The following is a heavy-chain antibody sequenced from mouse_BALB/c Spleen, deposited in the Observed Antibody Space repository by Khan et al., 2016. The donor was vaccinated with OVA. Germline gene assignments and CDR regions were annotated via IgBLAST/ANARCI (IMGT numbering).Heavy chain of an antibody. CDR1: GFSLTNYG. CDR3: ARQPYYHYYIMDY. Sequence: VQLQESGPGLVAPSQSLSITCTISGFSLTNYGIHWVRQPPGKGLEWLVVIWSDGSTNYNSDLKSRLSISKDNSKSQVFLKMNSLQTDDTAMYXCARQPYYHYYIMDYWGQGTSVTVSS. D-gene: IGHD2-10*01. V-gene: IGHV2-6-1*01. J-gene: IGHJ4*01. CDR2: IWSDGST.